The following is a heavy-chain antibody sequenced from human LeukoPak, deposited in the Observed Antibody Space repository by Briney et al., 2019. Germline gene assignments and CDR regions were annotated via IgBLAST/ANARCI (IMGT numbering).Heavy chain of an antibody. V-gene: IGHV4-34*01. CDR3: ARTPQAYYYYYYMDV. Sequence: SETLSLTCAVYGGSFSGYCWSWIRQPPGKGLEWIREINHSGSTNYNPSLKSRVTISVDTSKNQFSLKLSSVTAADTAVYYCARTPQAYYYYYYMDVWGKGTTVTVSS. J-gene: IGHJ6*03. CDR2: INHSGST. CDR1: GGSFSGYC.